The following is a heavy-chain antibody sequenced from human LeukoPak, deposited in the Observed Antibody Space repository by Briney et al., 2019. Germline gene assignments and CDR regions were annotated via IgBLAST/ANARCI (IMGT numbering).Heavy chain of an antibody. CDR2: IYYSGST. J-gene: IGHJ6*04. D-gene: IGHD3-9*01. CDR3: ARDQILTGGMDV. Sequence: SQTLSLTCTVSGGSISSGGYYWSWIRQHPGKGLEWIGYIYYSGSTYYNPSLKSRVTISVDTSKNQFSPKLSSVTAADTAVYYCARDQILTGGMDVWGKGTTVTVSS. CDR1: GGSISSGGYY. V-gene: IGHV4-31*03.